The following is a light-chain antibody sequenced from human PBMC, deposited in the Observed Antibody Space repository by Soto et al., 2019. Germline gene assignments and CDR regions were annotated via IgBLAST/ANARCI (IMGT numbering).Light chain of an antibody. Sequence: DIQMTQSPSTLSASVGDRVTITCRASQSLSSWLAWYQQKPGKAPKLLIYDVSSLESGVPSRFSGSGSGTEFTLTISSLQPDDFATYYCQQYNLSSLTFGQGTRLEIK. CDR2: DVS. CDR1: QSLSSW. J-gene: IGKJ5*01. CDR3: QQYNLSSLT. V-gene: IGKV1-5*01.